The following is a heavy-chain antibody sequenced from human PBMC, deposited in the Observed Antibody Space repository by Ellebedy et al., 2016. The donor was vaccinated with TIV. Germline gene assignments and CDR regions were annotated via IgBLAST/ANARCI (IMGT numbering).Heavy chain of an antibody. J-gene: IGHJ6*02. Sequence: AASVKVPCKASGYTFTSHYMYWVRQAPGQGLEWVGFINPGDGYTSNAQKFQGRVTLTRDTSTSTVYMQLSSLRSEDTAVYYCARGLVVVAASWGMDVWGRGTTVTVSS. CDR2: INPGDGYT. CDR1: GYTFTSHY. D-gene: IGHD2-15*01. V-gene: IGHV1-46*01. CDR3: ARGLVVVAASWGMDV.